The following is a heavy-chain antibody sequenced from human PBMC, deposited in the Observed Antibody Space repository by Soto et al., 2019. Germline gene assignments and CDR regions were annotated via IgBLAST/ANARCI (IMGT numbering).Heavy chain of an antibody. CDR3: AKLRDFVVLPAGILDY. CDR2: ISSSSSTI. Sequence: GGSLRLSCAASGFSISHYWMSWVRQAPGKGLEWVSYISSSSSTIYYADSVKGRFTISRDNSKNTLFLQMNSLRTEDTAIYYCAKLRDFVVLPAGILDYWGPGTLVTVSS. J-gene: IGHJ4*02. D-gene: IGHD2-8*01. V-gene: IGHV3-48*01. CDR1: GFSISHYW.